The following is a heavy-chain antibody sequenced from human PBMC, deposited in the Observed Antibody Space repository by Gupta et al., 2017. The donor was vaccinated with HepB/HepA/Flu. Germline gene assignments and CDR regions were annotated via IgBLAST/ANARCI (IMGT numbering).Heavy chain of an antibody. V-gene: IGHV3-23*01. J-gene: IGHJ4*02. D-gene: IGHD1-26*01. CDR1: GFTFSSYA. Sequence: PGGSLRLSCAASGFTFSSYAMSWVRQAPGKGLEWVSAMGGSTYYADSVKGRFTMSRDNSRNTLYLQMNSLRVEDTAVYYCAKDRNVGGWIFDYWGQGTLVTVSS. CDR3: AKDRNVGGWIFDY. CDR2: MGGST.